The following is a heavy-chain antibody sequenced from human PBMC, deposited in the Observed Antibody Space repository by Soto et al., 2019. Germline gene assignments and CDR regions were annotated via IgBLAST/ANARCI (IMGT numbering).Heavy chain of an antibody. CDR2: IIPIFGTA. CDR3: ARDRYSSGSADYGMDV. V-gene: IGHV1-69*06. J-gene: IGHJ6*02. CDR1: GGTFSSYA. D-gene: IGHD6-19*01. Sequence: SVKVSCKASGGTFSSYAISWVRQAPGQGLEWMGGIIPIFGTANYAQKFQGRVTITADKSTSTAYMELSSLRSEDTAVYYCARDRYSSGSADYGMDVWGQGTTVTVSS.